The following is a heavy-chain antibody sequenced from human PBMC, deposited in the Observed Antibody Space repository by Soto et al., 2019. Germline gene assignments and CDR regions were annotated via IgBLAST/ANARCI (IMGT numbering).Heavy chain of an antibody. D-gene: IGHD4-4*01. CDR2: ISGSGGST. CDR3: AKEDPDDYSNYVSAFDI. Sequence: GGSLRLSCAASGFTFSSYAMSWVRQAPGKGLEWVSAISGSGGSTYYADSVKGRFTISRDNSKNTLYLQMNSLRAEDTAVYYCAKEDPDDYSNYVSAFDIWGQGTMVTVSS. V-gene: IGHV3-23*01. J-gene: IGHJ3*02. CDR1: GFTFSSYA.